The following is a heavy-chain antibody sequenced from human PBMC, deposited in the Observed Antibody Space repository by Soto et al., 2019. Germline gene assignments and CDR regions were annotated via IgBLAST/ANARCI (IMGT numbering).Heavy chain of an antibody. CDR2: IDKVGTDS. Sequence: EVQLVESGGGLVEPGGSLRLSCAASEFTFSGRSVHWVRQARGKGLVWVSGIDKVGTDSTYADSVKGRFTSSRDNPKNTVYLQMYRRRGEGTGVNYCARGWCGAAAWGKGTTVTVSS. CDR3: ARGWCGAAA. V-gene: IGHV3-74*01. D-gene: IGHD3-10*01. CDR1: EFTFSGRS. J-gene: IGHJ6*03.